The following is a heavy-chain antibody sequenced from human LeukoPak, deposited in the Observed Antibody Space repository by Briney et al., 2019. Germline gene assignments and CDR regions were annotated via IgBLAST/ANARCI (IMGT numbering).Heavy chain of an antibody. CDR1: GGSFSGYY. D-gene: IGHD3-10*01. CDR3: ARDVSGEQPTLDY. V-gene: IGHV4-34*01. J-gene: IGHJ4*02. Sequence: SETLSLTCAVYGGSFSGYYWSWIRQPPGKGLEWIGEINHSGSTSYNPSLKSRVTISVDTSKNQFSLKLSSVTAADTAVYYCARDVSGEQPTLDYWGQGTLVTVSS. CDR2: INHSGST.